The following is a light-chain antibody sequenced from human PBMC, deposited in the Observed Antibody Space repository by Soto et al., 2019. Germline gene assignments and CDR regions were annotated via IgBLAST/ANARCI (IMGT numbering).Light chain of an antibody. CDR1: QSISSW. V-gene: IGKV1-5*01. CDR2: DAS. CDR3: QQYNSYSPL. J-gene: IGKJ2*01. Sequence: DIQMTQSPSTLSASVGDRVTITCRASQSISSWLAWYQQKPGKAPKLLIYDASSLESGVPSRFSGSGSGTEFTLTFSSLQPDDFATYYCQQYNSYSPLFGQGTKLEIK.